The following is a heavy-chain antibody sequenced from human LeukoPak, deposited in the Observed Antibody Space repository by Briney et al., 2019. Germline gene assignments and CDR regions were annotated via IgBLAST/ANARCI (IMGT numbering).Heavy chain of an antibody. D-gene: IGHD6-19*01. J-gene: IGHJ4*02. CDR3: AMSRRWSSGWYYFDY. Sequence: ASVKVSCKASGYTFTGYYMHWVRQAPGQGLEWMGWINPNSGGTNYAQKFQGRVTMTRDTSISTAYMELSRLRSDDTAVYYCAMSRRWSSGWYYFDYWGQGTLVTVSS. CDR1: GYTFTGYY. CDR2: INPNSGGT. V-gene: IGHV1-2*02.